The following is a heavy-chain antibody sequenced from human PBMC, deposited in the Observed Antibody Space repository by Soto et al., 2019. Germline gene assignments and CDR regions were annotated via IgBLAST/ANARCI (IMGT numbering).Heavy chain of an antibody. CDR2: IIPVPGTT. Sequence: QVHVVQSGAEVKKPGSSVKVTCKAFGGTFNNFGSNWVRQAPGQGLEWMGGIIPVPGTTKYAQKFRDRVTLVADGSTRTSYMELSSLTSDDTAVYYCAIEVWGRGGYYLDSWGQGTLVTVSS. CDR3: AIEVWGRGGYYLDS. CDR1: GGTFNNFG. V-gene: IGHV1-69*01. D-gene: IGHD7-27*01. J-gene: IGHJ4*02.